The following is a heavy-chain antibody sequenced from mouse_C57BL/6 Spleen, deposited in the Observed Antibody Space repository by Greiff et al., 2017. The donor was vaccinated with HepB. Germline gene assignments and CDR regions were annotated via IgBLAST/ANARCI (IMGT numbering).Heavy chain of an antibody. CDR1: GYTFTSYW. CDR3: ALYDYDFAWFAY. CDR2: IYPGSGST. Sequence: QVQLQQPGAELVKPGASVKMSCKASGYTFTSYWITWVKQRPGQGLEWIGDIYPGSGSTNYNEKFKSKATLTVDTSSSTAYMQLSILTSEDSAVYSCALYDYDFAWFAYWGQGTLVTVSA. D-gene: IGHD2-4*01. V-gene: IGHV1-55*01. J-gene: IGHJ3*01.